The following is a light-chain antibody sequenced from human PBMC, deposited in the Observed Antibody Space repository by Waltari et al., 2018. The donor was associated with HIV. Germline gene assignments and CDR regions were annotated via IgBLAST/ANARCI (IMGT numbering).Light chain of an antibody. CDR1: SSNIGSNY. V-gene: IGLV1-47*01. Sequence: QSVLTQPPSASGTPGQRVPIPCSGSSSNIGSNYVYWYQQLPGTAPKLLIYRNNQRPSGVPDRFSGSKSGTSASLAISGLRSEDEADYYCAAWDDSLSGLVFGGGTKLTVL. CDR2: RNN. J-gene: IGLJ2*01. CDR3: AAWDDSLSGLV.